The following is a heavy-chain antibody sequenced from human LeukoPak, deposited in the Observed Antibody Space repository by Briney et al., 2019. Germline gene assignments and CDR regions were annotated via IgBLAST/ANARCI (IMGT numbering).Heavy chain of an antibody. CDR2: IYYSGNT. V-gene: IGHV4-39*01. J-gene: IGHJ4*02. CDR1: GGSISGSSYF. D-gene: IGHD3-10*01. Sequence: SETLSLTCAVSGGSISGSSYFWGWIRQPPGKGLEWIGSIYYSGNTYYNPSLKSRVTISVDTSKNQFSLKLSSVTAADTAVYYCARLTEGIDYWGQGTLVTVSS. CDR3: ARLTEGIDY.